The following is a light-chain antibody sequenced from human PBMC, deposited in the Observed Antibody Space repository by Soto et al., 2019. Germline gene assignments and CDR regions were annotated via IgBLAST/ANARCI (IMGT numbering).Light chain of an antibody. V-gene: IGKV1-39*01. CDR2: AAT. CDR3: QQNFNFPRT. J-gene: IGKJ1*01. Sequence: DIQLTQSPSSLSASVGDRVTITCRASQTIDTYVNWYQHKPGTAPKVLIYAATYLQNGVPSRFSGTGSGADFTLTISSLQPEDFATYYCQQNFNFPRTFG. CDR1: QTIDTY.